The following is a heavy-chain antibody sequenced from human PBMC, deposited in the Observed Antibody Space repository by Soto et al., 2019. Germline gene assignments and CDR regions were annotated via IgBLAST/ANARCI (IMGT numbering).Heavy chain of an antibody. CDR1: GLTFSSYA. CDR3: VKDFGAGGNSLRIFDY. Sequence: EVQLLESGGGLIKPGGSLRLSCAASGLTFSSYAMSWVRQAPGKGLEWVAGISGSGGSTYYADSVKGRFTISGDNSKNTLKLQGNRLIGGETAVYYCVKDFGAGGNSLRIFDYWGQGTVVTVSS. CDR2: ISGSGGST. J-gene: IGHJ4*02. V-gene: IGHV3-23*01. D-gene: IGHD3-10*01.